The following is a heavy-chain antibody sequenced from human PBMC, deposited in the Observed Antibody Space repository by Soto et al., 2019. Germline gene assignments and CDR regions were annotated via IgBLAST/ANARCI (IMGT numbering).Heavy chain of an antibody. V-gene: IGHV3-23*01. CDR1: GFTFSSYA. J-gene: IGHJ4*02. CDR2: ISDSDNAT. CDR3: AKGVSSSAWSASDN. D-gene: IGHD6-19*01. Sequence: EVQLLESGGGLVQPGGSLRLSCAASGFTFSSYAMTWVRQAPGKGLEWVSVISDSDNATYYADSVKGPFTISRDNSKNTLYLQFNSLRAEDTAVYYCAKGVSSSAWSASDNWGQGTLVTVSS.